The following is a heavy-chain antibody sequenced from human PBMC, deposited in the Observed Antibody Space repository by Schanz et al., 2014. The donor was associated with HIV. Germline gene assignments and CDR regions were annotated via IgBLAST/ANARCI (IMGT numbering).Heavy chain of an antibody. J-gene: IGHJ4*02. CDR3: ARSLSGDYVVSFDY. Sequence: QVQLVESGGDLVKPGGSLRLSCAASRFTFSTYGMHWVRQAPGKGLEWVALIWYDGTNKYYADSVKGRITISRDNSKNTLYLQMNSLRAEDTAVYYCARSLSGDYVVSFDYWGQGTLVTVSS. V-gene: IGHV3-33*01. CDR2: IWYDGTNK. D-gene: IGHD4-17*01. CDR1: RFTFSTYG.